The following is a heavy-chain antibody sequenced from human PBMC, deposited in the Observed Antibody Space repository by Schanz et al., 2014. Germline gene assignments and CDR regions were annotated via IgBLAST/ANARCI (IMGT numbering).Heavy chain of an antibody. CDR3: VRAPDYPFDC. V-gene: IGHV3-48*04. CDR2: INAGSSNT. D-gene: IGHD4-17*01. J-gene: IGHJ4*02. CDR1: GFTFSSYG. Sequence: VQLVESGGGVVQPGRSLRLSCATSGFTFSSYGMHWVRQAPGKGRECIAYINAGSSNTYFARSVKGRFTISRDTAKISTYLQMNSLSAEDTAVYYCVRAPDYPFDCWGQGTLVTVSS.